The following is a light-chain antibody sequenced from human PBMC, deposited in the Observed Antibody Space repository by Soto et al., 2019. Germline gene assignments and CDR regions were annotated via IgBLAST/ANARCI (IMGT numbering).Light chain of an antibody. CDR2: EVS. CDR3: NSYTSSSTVL. V-gene: IGLV2-14*01. J-gene: IGLJ3*02. Sequence: QSALTQPASVSGSPGQSITISCTETSSDIGSYNFVSWFQQHPGKAPKLMIYEVSNRPLGVSNRFSGSKSGNTASLTISGLQAEDEADYYCNSYTSSSTVLFGGGTKVTVL. CDR1: SSDIGSYNF.